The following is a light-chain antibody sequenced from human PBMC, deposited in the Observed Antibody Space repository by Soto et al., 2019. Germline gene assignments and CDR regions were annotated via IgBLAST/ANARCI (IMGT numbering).Light chain of an antibody. CDR3: QQLDNYPRT. CDR2: TAS. J-gene: IGKJ1*01. Sequence: DIQLTQSPSFLSASVGDRVTITCRASQGISSYIAWYQQKPGKAPKLLIYTASTLQSGVPSRFSGSRSGTEFTLTISSLQPEDFATYYCQQLDNYPRTCGQGTKVEIK. V-gene: IGKV1-9*01. CDR1: QGISSY.